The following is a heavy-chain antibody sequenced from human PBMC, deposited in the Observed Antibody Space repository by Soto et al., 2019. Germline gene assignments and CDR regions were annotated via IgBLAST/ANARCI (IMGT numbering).Heavy chain of an antibody. Sequence: PSETLSLTCAVYCGSFSGYYWSWIRQPPGKGLEWIGEINHSGSTNYNPSLKSRVTISVDTSKNQFSLKLSSVTAADTAVYYCAREVKYDYVWGSYRSHPFFDYWGQGTLVTVSS. CDR1: CGSFSGYY. CDR2: INHSGST. J-gene: IGHJ4*02. CDR3: AREVKYDYVWGSYRSHPFFDY. D-gene: IGHD3-16*02. V-gene: IGHV4-34*01.